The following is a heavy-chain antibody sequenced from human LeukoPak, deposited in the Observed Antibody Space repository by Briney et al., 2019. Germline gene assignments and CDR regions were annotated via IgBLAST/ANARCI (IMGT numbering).Heavy chain of an antibody. Sequence: SETLSLTCTVSRGSISSMSFYWGWIRQSPGKGLEWIGTIDYSGSTYYNPSLKSRVTISVDTSKNQFSLKLSSVTAADTAVYYCARQNDYYGSGNYYNPIDYWGQGTLVTVSS. CDR2: IDYSGST. CDR3: ARQNDYYGSGNYYNPIDY. V-gene: IGHV4-39*01. D-gene: IGHD3-10*01. J-gene: IGHJ4*02. CDR1: RGSISSMSFY.